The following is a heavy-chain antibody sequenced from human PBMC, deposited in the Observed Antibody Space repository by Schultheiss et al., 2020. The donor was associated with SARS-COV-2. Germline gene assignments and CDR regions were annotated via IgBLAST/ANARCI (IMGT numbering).Heavy chain of an antibody. V-gene: IGHV3-30-3*01. CDR3: ARARGYSYGLIPYYFDY. CDR1: GFTFSSYA. D-gene: IGHD5-18*01. J-gene: IGHJ4*02. CDR2: ISYDGSNK. Sequence: GGSLRLSCAASGFTFSSYAMHWVRQAPGKGLEWVAVISYDGSNKYYADSVKGRFTISRDNSKNTLYLQMNSLRAEDTAVYYCARARGYSYGLIPYYFDYWGQGTLVTVSS.